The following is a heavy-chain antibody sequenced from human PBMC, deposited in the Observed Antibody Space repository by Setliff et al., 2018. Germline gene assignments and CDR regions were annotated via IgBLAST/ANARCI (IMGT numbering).Heavy chain of an antibody. V-gene: IGHV3-7*03. CDR1: GFTFSNCW. D-gene: IGHD1-26*01. CDR2: IKRDGGEE. J-gene: IGHJ4*02. Sequence: GGSLRLSCAASGFTFSNCWMSWVRQAPGKGLEWVANIKRDGGEEYYVDSVKGRFTISRDNAKNSLYLQIDSLRAEDTAVYYCAGGGVGASHCDFWGQGTLVTVSS. CDR3: AGGGVGASHCDF.